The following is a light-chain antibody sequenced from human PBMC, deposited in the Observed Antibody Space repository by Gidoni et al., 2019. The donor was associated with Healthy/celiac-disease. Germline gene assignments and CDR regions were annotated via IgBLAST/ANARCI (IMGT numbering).Light chain of an antibody. CDR2: KAS. V-gene: IGKV1-5*03. CDR1: QSISSW. J-gene: IGKJ5*01. Sequence: DIQMTQSPSTLTASVGDRVTITCRASQSISSWLAWYQQKPEKAPKLLLYKASRLESVVPSRFSGSGSGTEFTLTISSLQPDDFATYYCQQYNSDPITFGQGTRLEIK. CDR3: QQYNSDPIT.